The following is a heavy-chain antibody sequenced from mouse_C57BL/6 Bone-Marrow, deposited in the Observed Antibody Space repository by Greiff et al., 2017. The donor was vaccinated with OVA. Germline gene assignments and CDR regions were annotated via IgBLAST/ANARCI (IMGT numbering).Heavy chain of an antibody. CDR3: VREDDYGSRESPAMDY. D-gene: IGHD1-1*01. Sequence: EVQRVESGGGLVQPKGSLKLSCAASGFTFNTYAMHWVRQAPGKGLEWVACIRSKSSNYATYYADSVKDRFTISRDDSQSMLYLQMNNLKTEDTAMYYCVREDDYGSRESPAMDYWGQGTSVTVSS. V-gene: IGHV10-3*01. CDR1: GFTFNTYA. CDR2: IRSKSSNYAT. J-gene: IGHJ4*01.